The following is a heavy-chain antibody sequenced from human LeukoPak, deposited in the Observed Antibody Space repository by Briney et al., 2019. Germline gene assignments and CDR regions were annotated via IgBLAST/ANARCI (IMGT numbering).Heavy chain of an antibody. J-gene: IGHJ4*02. CDR1: GYTFTGYY. Sequence: ASVKVSCKASGYTFTGYYMHWVRQAPGQGLEWMGRINPNSGGTNYAQKFQGRVTMTRDTSISTAYMELSRLRSDDTAVYYCAREGYYGSGSYPPDYWGQGTLVTVSS. D-gene: IGHD3-10*01. CDR3: AREGYYGSGSYPPDY. CDR2: INPNSGGT. V-gene: IGHV1-2*06.